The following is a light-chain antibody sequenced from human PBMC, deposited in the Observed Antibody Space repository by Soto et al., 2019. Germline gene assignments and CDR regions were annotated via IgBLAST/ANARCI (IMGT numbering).Light chain of an antibody. CDR3: STYTSASTS. Sequence: QSALPQPASVSGSPGQSITISCTGTEVGAHRFVSWYQQVPGTAPKLLIYEVIKRPSGISPRFSGSKAGNTASLTISGLQADDEADYFCSTYTSASTSFGGGTKLTVL. CDR2: EVI. J-gene: IGLJ2*01. V-gene: IGLV2-14*01. CDR1: EVGAHRF.